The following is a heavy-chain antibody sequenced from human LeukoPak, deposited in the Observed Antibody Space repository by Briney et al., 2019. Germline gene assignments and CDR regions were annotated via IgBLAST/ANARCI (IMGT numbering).Heavy chain of an antibody. J-gene: IGHJ4*02. D-gene: IGHD1-1*01. Sequence: GGSLRLSCAASGFTFSSYVMSWVRQAPGKGLEWVSSLSANGANTYSADSVKGRFIISRDNSKNTLYLQVNSLRPEDTAVYYCARRSMTGTYYFDYWGQGTLVTVSS. CDR1: GFTFSSYV. CDR3: ARRSMTGTYYFDY. V-gene: IGHV3-23*01. CDR2: LSANGANT.